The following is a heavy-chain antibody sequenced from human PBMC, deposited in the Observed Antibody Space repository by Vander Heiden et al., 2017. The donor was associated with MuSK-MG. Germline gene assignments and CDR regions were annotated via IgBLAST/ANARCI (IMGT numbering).Heavy chain of an antibody. V-gene: IGHV3-74*01. D-gene: IGHD7-27*01. Sequence: EVQLVASGGGLVQPGGSLRLSWAASGFSFSDYWQHSVRQAPGKGLVWVSRIKSDGRSTNYADSVKGRFTISRDNAKNTLYLEMNSLRAEDTAVYHCARTGVYYYGMDVWGQGTTVTVSS. CDR1: GFSFSDYW. CDR3: ARTGVYYYGMDV. CDR2: IKSDGRST. J-gene: IGHJ6*02.